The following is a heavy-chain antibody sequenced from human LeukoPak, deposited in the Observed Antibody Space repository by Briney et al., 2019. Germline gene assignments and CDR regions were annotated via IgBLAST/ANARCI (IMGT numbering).Heavy chain of an antibody. V-gene: IGHV1-18*01. D-gene: IGHD6-13*01. CDR3: ARDRIAGIYNWFDP. Sequence: ASVKVSCKASGYTFTSYDINWVRQAPGQGLEWMGGIIPIFGTANYAQKLQGRVTMTTDTSTSTAYMELRSLRSDDTAVYYCARDRIAGIYNWFDPWGQGTLVTVSS. CDR1: GYTFTSYD. J-gene: IGHJ5*02. CDR2: IIPIFGTA.